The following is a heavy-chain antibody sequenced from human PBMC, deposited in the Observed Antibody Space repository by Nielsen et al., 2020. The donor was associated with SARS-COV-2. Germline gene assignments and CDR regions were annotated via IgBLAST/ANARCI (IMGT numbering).Heavy chain of an antibody. V-gene: IGHV3-30*18. CDR1: GFTFSTYA. D-gene: IGHD6-19*01. J-gene: IGHJ4*02. CDR2: ISYDGSHK. Sequence: GESLKISCAASGFTFSTYAMHWVRQAPGKGQEWVAVISYDGSHKYYADSVKGRFTISRDNSKNTVFLEMNNLRAEDTAVYYCAKVRRGLYTSGWYGIDYWGQGTLATVSS. CDR3: AKVRRGLYTSGWYGIDY.